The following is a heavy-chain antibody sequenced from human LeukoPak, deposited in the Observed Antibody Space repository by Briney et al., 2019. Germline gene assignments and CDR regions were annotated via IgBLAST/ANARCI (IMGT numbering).Heavy chain of an antibody. J-gene: IGHJ6*02. D-gene: IGHD5-18*01. CDR2: INHSGST. CDR1: GGSFSGYY. V-gene: IGHV4-34*01. Sequence: PSETLSLTCAVYGGSFSGYYWSWIRQPPGKGLEWIGEINHSGSTNYNPSLKSRVTISVDTSKNQFSLKLSSVTAADTAVYYCAREKRGYSYGPYYYYGVDVWGQGTTVTVSS. CDR3: AREKRGYSYGPYYYYGVDV.